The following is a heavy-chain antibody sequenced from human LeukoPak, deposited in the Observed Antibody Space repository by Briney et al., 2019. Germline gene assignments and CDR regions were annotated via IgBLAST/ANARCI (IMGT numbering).Heavy chain of an antibody. J-gene: IGHJ5*02. CDR1: GGSISSHY. CDR3: ARDQYRYGP. Sequence: SETLSLTCTVSGGSISSHYWSWIRQPPGKGLEWIGYIHYSGSTNYNPSLKSRVTISVDTSKNQFSLKLSSVTAADTAVYYCARDQYRYGPWGQGTLVTVSS. CDR2: IHYSGST. D-gene: IGHD5-18*01. V-gene: IGHV4-59*11.